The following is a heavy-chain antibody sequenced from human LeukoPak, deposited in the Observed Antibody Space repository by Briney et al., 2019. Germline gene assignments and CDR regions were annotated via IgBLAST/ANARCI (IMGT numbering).Heavy chain of an antibody. CDR1: GYTFTGYY. Sequence: ASVKVSCKASGYTFTGYYMHWVRQAPGQGLEWMGWINPNSGGTNYAQKFQGRVTMTRDTSISTAYMELSRLGSDDTAVYYCARGKSRVYSSGWFAYWGQGTLVTVSS. D-gene: IGHD6-19*01. J-gene: IGHJ5*01. CDR2: INPNSGGT. V-gene: IGHV1-2*02. CDR3: ARGKSRVYSSGWFAY.